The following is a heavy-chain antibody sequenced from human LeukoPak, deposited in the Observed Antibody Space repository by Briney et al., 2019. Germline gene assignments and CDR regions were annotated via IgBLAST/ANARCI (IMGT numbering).Heavy chain of an antibody. CDR1: GYTFTGYY. V-gene: IGHV1-2*02. CDR3: ARLYGDYGAFDI. Sequence: GASVKVSCKASGYTFTGYYMHWVRQAPGQGLEWMGWINPNSGGTNYAQKFQGRVTMTRDTSISTAYMELSSLRSEDTAVYYCARLYGDYGAFDIWGQGTLVTVSS. J-gene: IGHJ3*02. D-gene: IGHD4-17*01. CDR2: INPNSGGT.